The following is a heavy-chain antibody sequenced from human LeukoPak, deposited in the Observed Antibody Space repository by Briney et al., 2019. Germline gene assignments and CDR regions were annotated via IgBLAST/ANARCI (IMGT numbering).Heavy chain of an antibody. J-gene: IGHJ4*02. Sequence: GGSLRLSCAASGFIFSSYGMHWVRQAPGKGLKWVAVTWYDGSNKYYADSVKGRFTISRDNSKNTLYLQMNSLRGEDTAVYYCARGSYTSSWYGVFDYWGQGTLVTVSS. CDR3: ARGSYTSSWYGVFDY. CDR2: TWYDGSNK. CDR1: GFIFSSYG. V-gene: IGHV3-33*01. D-gene: IGHD6-13*01.